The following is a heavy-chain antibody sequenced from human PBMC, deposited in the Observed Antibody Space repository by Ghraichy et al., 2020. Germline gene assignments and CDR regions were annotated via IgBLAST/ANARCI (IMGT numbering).Heavy chain of an antibody. CDR2: INPNSGGT. Sequence: ASVKVSCKASGYTFTGYYMHWVRQAPGQGLEWMGWINPNSGGTNYAQKFQGRVTMTRDTSISTAYMELSRLRSDDTAVYYCARERGEGGLEWLLLDYWGQGTLVTVSS. CDR3: ARERGEGGLEWLLLDY. J-gene: IGHJ4*02. CDR1: GYTFTGYY. V-gene: IGHV1-2*02. D-gene: IGHD3-3*01.